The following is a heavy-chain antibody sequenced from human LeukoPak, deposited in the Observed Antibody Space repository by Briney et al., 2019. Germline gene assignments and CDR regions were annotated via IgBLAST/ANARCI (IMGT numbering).Heavy chain of an antibody. V-gene: IGHV1-2*06. Sequence: ASVKVSCKASGYTFTGYYMHWVRQAPGQGLEWMGRINPNSGGTNYAQKFQGRVTMTRDTSISTAYMELSRLRSDDTAVYYCARGWYSSGWYSYWGQGTLVTVSS. D-gene: IGHD6-19*01. CDR3: ARGWYSSGWYSY. J-gene: IGHJ4*02. CDR1: GYTFTGYY. CDR2: INPNSGGT.